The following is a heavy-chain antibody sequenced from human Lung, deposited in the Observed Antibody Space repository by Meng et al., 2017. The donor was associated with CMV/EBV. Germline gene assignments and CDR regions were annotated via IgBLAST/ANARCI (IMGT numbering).Heavy chain of an antibody. CDR1: GFTFSVYS. V-gene: IGHV3-21*01. CDR3: ARESSGSFVLDV. Sequence: GGSLRLXXAASGFTFSVYSMIWVRQAPGKGLEWVSTISSSSSFISYVDSVKGRFTISRDNAENSLYLHMNGLRAEDTAVYFCARESSGSFVLDVWGRGTTVTFSS. CDR2: ISSSSSFI. D-gene: IGHD3-22*01. J-gene: IGHJ6*02.